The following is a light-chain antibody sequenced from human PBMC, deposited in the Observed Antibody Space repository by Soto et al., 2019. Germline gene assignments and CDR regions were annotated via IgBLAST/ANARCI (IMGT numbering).Light chain of an antibody. CDR3: QQSYSTLGIT. J-gene: IGKJ5*01. Sequence: LQMTQSPSSLSTSVRDRVTITCRASQTIRNYLNWYQQKPGKAPKLLIYAASSLQSGVPSRFSGSGSGTDFTLTISSLQPEDFATYYCQQSYSTLGITFGQGTRLEIK. V-gene: IGKV1-39*01. CDR1: QTIRNY. CDR2: AAS.